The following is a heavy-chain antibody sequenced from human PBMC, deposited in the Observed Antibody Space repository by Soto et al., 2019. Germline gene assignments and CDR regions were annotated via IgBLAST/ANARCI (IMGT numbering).Heavy chain of an antibody. V-gene: IGHV3-74*01. CDR2: INSDGSST. CDR1: GFTFSSYW. J-gene: IGHJ6*02. CDR3: ARSDLHYYYYGMDV. Sequence: GGSLRLSCAASGFTFSSYWMHWVRQAPGKGLVWVSRINSDGSSTSYADSVKGRFTISSDNAKNTLYLQMNGLRAEDTAVYYCARSDLHYYYYGMDVWGQGTTVTVSS.